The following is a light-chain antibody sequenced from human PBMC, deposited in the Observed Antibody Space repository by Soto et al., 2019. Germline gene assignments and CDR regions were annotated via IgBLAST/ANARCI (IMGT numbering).Light chain of an antibody. CDR2: DAS. V-gene: IGKV1-5*01. CDR1: QTISTW. J-gene: IGKJ3*01. CDR3: QQYNSYSPIP. Sequence: DIQMTQSPSTLSASVGDRVTITCRASQTISTWLAWYQQKPGKPPKLLIYDASSLESGVPSRFSGSGSGTEFTLTISSLQPDDFATYYCQQYNSYSPIPFGPGTKVDI.